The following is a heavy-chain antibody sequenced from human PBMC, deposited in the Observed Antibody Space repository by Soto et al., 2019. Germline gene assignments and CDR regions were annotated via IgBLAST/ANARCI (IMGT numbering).Heavy chain of an antibody. J-gene: IGHJ6*02. CDR2: ISAYNGNT. V-gene: IGHV1-18*01. Sequence: ASVKVSCKASGYTSTSYGISWVRQAPGQGLEWMGWISAYNGNTNYAQKLQGRVTMTTDTSTSTAYMELRSLRSDDTAVYYCARVSVYGDYYYYYGMDVWGQGTTVTVSS. CDR3: ARVSVYGDYYYYYGMDV. CDR1: GYTSTSYG. D-gene: IGHD4-17*01.